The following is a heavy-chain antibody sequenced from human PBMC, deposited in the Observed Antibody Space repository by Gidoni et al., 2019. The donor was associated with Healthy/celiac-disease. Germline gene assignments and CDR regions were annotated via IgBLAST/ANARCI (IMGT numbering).Heavy chain of an antibody. D-gene: IGHD3-22*01. CDR3: ARGPSYYYDSSGYYFDY. Sequence: QVQLVQSGAEVKKPGASVKVSCKASGYTFPSYDINWVRQATGQGLEWMGWMNPNSGNTGYAQKFQGRVTMTRNTSISTAYMELSSLRSEDTAVYYCARGPSYYYDSSGYYFDYWGQGTLVTVSS. CDR2: MNPNSGNT. CDR1: GYTFPSYD. V-gene: IGHV1-8*01. J-gene: IGHJ4*02.